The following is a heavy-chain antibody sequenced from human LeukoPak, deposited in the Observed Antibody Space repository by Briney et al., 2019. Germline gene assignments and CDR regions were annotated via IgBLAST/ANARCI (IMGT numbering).Heavy chain of an antibody. CDR1: GGSFSGYY. CDR2: INHSGST. Sequence: SETLSLTCAVYGGSFSGYYWSWIRQPPGKGLEWIGEINHSGSTNYNPSLKSRVTISVDTSKNQFYTAVYYCARVAYDSSGYYSFDYWGQGTLVTVSS. CDR3: YSFDY. D-gene: IGHD3-22*01. V-gene: IGHV4-34*01. J-gene: IGHJ4*02.